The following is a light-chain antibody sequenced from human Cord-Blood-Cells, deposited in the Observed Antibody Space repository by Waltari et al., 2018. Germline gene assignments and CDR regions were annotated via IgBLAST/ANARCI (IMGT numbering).Light chain of an antibody. CDR2: KDS. CDR1: ALPKKY. J-gene: IGLJ3*02. CDR3: LSADSSGTWV. Sequence: SYERTQPPSVSVSLGQMARITCSGEALPKKYAYWYQQKPGQFPVLVIYKDSERPSGIPERFSGSSSGTIVTLTISGVQAEDEADYYCLSADSSGTWVFGGGTKLTVL. V-gene: IGLV3-16*01.